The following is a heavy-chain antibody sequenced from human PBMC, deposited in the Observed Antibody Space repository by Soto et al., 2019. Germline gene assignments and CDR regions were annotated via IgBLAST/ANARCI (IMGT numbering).Heavy chain of an antibody. V-gene: IGHV2-5*02. CDR2: IYWDDDR. CDR1: GFSLSTSRVG. CDR3: AHIMITWGGVSALDAFDM. J-gene: IGHJ3*02. D-gene: IGHD3-16*01. Sequence: QITLKESGPTLVNPTQTLTLTCSFSGFSLSTSRVGVAWIRQPPGKALEWLAIIYWDDDRRYSPSLKTRLAITKDTSKNQVVLTMTNLDPGDTATYYCAHIMITWGGVSALDAFDMWGQGTMVTGSS.